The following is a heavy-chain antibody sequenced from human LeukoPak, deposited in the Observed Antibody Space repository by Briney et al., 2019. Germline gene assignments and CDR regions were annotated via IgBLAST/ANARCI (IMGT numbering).Heavy chain of an antibody. CDR1: GGTFSSYT. D-gene: IGHD4-23*01. V-gene: IGHV1-69*02. J-gene: IGHJ6*03. CDR3: ASAMTTVVTHYYYYMDV. Sequence: ASVKVSCKASGGTFSSYTISWVRQAPGQGLEWMGRIIPILGIANYAQKFQGRVTITADKSTSTAYMELSSLRPEDTAVYYCASAMTTVVTHYYYYMDVWGKGTTVTVSS. CDR2: IIPILGIA.